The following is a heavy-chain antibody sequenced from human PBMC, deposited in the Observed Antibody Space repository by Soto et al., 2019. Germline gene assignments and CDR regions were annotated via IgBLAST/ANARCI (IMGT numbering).Heavy chain of an antibody. Sequence: QGPLQQSGPGLVKPSQTLSLTCAISGDSVSSDITSWNWIRQSPSRGLEWLGRTYYRSKWSHDYTASVKSQITINPDTFKNQFSLELNSMTPEDTAVYYCARGNALDVWGQGTVVTVSS. D-gene: IGHD3-10*01. CDR3: ARGNALDV. CDR1: GDSVSSDITS. CDR2: TYYRSKWSH. V-gene: IGHV6-1*01. J-gene: IGHJ3*01.